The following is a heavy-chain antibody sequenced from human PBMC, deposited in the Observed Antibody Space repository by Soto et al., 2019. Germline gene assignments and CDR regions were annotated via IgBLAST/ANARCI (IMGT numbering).Heavy chain of an antibody. CDR2: IWYDGSNK. Sequence: GGSLRLSCAASGFTFSSYGMHWVRQAPGKGLEWVAVIWYDGSNKYYAVSVKGRFTISRDNSKNTLYLQMNSLRAEDTAVYYCASNEPLSSSWDYYYYYGMDVWGQGTTVTVSS. J-gene: IGHJ6*02. D-gene: IGHD6-13*01. CDR1: GFTFSSYG. V-gene: IGHV3-33*01. CDR3: ASNEPLSSSWDYYYYYGMDV.